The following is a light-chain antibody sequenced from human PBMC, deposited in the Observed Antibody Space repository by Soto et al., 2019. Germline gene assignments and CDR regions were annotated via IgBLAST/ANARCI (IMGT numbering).Light chain of an antibody. J-gene: IGKJ3*01. V-gene: IGKV3-20*01. CDR3: QQYGSSEFT. CDR1: QSVNNNY. CDR2: DTS. Sequence: EIVLMQSPGTLSLSPGEGATLSCRASQSVNNNYLAWYQQRPGQAPTVLIFDTSRRATGVPDRFSGSGSGTDFTLRITRVEHADVEVYCCQQYGSSEFTFCPGTKVNIK.